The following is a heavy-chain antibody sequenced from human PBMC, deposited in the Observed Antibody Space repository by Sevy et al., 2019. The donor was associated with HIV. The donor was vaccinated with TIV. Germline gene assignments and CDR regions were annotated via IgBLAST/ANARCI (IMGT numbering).Heavy chain of an antibody. D-gene: IGHD6-13*01. CDR2: ISSRSSHI. CDR1: GFTFSTYS. CDR3: TRARGGVAASGDY. J-gene: IGHJ4*02. Sequence: GGSLRLSCAASGFTFSTYSMNWVRQAPGKGLEWVSSISSRSSHIYYAESVKGRFTVSRDNAKNSVYLQMNSLRAEDTAMYYCTRARGGVAASGDYWGQGTLVTVSS. V-gene: IGHV3-21*06.